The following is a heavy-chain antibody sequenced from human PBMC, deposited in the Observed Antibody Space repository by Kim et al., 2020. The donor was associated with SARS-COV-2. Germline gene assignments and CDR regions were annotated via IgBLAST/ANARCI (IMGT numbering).Heavy chain of an antibody. Sequence: DTVKGRLTISRDNSKNTLDLQRNSLRAEDTAVYYCAKKPLGRATALGIDYWGQGTLVTVSS. J-gene: IGHJ4*02. V-gene: IGHV3-23*01. CDR3: AKKPLGRATALGIDY. D-gene: IGHD1-26*01.